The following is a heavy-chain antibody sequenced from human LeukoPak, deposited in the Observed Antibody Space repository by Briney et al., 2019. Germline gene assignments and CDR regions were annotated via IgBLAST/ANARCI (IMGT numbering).Heavy chain of an antibody. D-gene: IGHD6-6*01. CDR3: ARSLLNEGWAARGRLDFDY. CDR2: IYHSGST. J-gene: IGHJ4*02. Sequence: SETLSLTCAVCCYSISSGYYWGWIRQPPGKGLEWIGSIYHSGSTYYNPSLKSRVTISVDTSKNQFSLKLSSVTAADTAVYYCARSLLNEGWAARGRLDFDYWGQGTLVTVSS. CDR1: CYSISSGYY. V-gene: IGHV4-38-2*01.